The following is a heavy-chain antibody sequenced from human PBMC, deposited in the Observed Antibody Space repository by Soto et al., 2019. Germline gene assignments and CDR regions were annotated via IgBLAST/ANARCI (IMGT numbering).Heavy chain of an antibody. CDR3: ASDTAMYYCARPEIPTRSSDYDYPFDH. D-gene: IGHD3-22*01. Sequence: SETLSLTCAVSGGSISSGGCSWSWIRQPPGKGLEWIGYIYHSGSTYYNPSLKSRVTISVETSKNQFSLKLSSVTAYLKWNSLKASDTAMYYCARPEIPTRSSDYDYPFDHWGQGTLVTVSS. CDR1: GGSISSGGCS. CDR2: IYHSGST. J-gene: IGHJ4*02. V-gene: IGHV4-30-2*01.